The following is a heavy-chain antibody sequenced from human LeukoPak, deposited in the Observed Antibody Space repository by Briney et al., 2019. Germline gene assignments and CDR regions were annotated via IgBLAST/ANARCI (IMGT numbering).Heavy chain of an antibody. D-gene: IGHD5-24*01. Sequence: PSETLSLTCTVSGGSISSYYWSWIRQPPGKGLEWIGYIYYSGSTNYNPSLKSRVTISVDTSKNQFSLKLSSVTAADTAVYYCAGGGRDGYFIDYWGQGTLVTVSS. J-gene: IGHJ4*02. CDR1: GGSISSYY. CDR3: AGGGRDGYFIDY. CDR2: IYYSGST. V-gene: IGHV4-59*01.